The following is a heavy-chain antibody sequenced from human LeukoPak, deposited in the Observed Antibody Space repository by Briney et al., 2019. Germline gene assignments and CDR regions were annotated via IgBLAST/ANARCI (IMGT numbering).Heavy chain of an antibody. V-gene: IGHV3-23*01. J-gene: IGHJ4*02. Sequence: NPGGSLRLSCAASGFTFSSYAMSWVRQAPGKGLEWVSAISGSGVSTYYADSVKGRFTVSRDNSKNTLYLQMSSLRAEDTAVYYCAKDERNWNYNLASQTYDWGQGTLVTVSS. D-gene: IGHD1-7*01. CDR3: AKDERNWNYNLASQTYD. CDR1: GFTFSSYA. CDR2: ISGSGVST.